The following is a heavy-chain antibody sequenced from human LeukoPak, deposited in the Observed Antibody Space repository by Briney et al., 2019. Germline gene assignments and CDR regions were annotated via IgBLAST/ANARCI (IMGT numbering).Heavy chain of an antibody. CDR3: ARGSYYDSSGFYS. CDR1: GYSISSGYY. CDR2: IYHSGST. V-gene: IGHV4-38-2*02. J-gene: IGHJ5*02. Sequence: SETLSLTCTVSGYSISSGYYWGWIRQPPGKGLEWIGSIYHSGSTYYNPSLKSRVTISVDTSKNQFSLKLSPVTAADTAVYYCARGSYYDSSGFYSWGQGTLVTVSS. D-gene: IGHD3-22*01.